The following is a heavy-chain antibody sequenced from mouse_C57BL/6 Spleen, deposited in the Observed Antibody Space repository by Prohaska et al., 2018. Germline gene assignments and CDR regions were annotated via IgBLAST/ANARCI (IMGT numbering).Heavy chain of an antibody. CDR1: GYTFTDYY. J-gene: IGHJ3*01. D-gene: IGHD3-3*01. Sequence: LTISCKASGYTFTDYYMNWVKQSTGKSLGWIGDINPNNGGTSYEQKFKGKATLTVEKSSSRAYMELRSLTSEDSAVYYCAREGAGFAYWGQGTLVTVSA. CDR3: AREGAGFAY. V-gene: IGHV1-26*01. CDR2: INPNNGGT.